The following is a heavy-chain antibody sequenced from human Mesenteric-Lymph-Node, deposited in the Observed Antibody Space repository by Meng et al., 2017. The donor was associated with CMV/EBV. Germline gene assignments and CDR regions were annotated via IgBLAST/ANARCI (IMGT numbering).Heavy chain of an antibody. J-gene: IGHJ4*02. V-gene: IGHV1-3*01. CDR3: ARGTSGYDGVDF. CDR2: INPGNGNT. Sequence: KASGYTFTTYAVHWGRQAPGKRLEWMGWINPGNGNTKYSQKFQGRVTITRDTSASTAYMELSSLTSDDTAVYYCARGTSGYDGVDFWGQGTLVTVSS. CDR1: GYTFTTYA. D-gene: IGHD5-12*01.